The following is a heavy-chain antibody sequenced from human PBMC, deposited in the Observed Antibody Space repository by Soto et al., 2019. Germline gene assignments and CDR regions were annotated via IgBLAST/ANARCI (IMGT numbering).Heavy chain of an antibody. V-gene: IGHV4-31*03. CDR1: GGSLSSGAYY. Sequence: QVQLQESGPGLVKPSQTLSLTCTVSGGSLSSGAYYWSWIRQHPGKGLEWIGYIYYSGSTYYNPSLESRVTLSVDPYPKQFSLKVSSVAAADTAVYYCARANYVESSGPFDYWGPGTLVTVSS. CDR3: ARANYVESSGPFDY. D-gene: IGHD3-22*01. J-gene: IGHJ4*02. CDR2: IYYSGST.